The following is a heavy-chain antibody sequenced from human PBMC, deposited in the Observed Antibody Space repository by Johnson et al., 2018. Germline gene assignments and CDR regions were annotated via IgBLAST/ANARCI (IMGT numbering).Heavy chain of an antibody. CDR2: ISFDGINQ. CDR3: ATGLPYRVPSSVHKGYFHH. CDR1: GFTFSSYD. Sequence: QVRLVESGGGVVQPGRSLRLSCAASGFTFSSYDMHFVRQAPGQGLEWVAVISFDGINQYYADSVKGRFTISRDDSQNNLYLQRNSRRADDTAGYYCATGLPYRVPSSVHKGYFHHWGQGTLVTVSS. J-gene: IGHJ1*01. D-gene: IGHD5-12*01. V-gene: IGHV3-30*03.